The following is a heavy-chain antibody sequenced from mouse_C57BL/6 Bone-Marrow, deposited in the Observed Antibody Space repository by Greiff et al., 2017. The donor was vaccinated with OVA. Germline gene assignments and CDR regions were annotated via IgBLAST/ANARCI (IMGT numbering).Heavy chain of an antibody. V-gene: IGHV5-12*01. CDR3: ARPLYSSAWFAY. J-gene: IGHJ3*01. Sequence: EVQLVESGGGLVQPGGSLKLSCAASGFTFSDYYMYWVRQTPEKRLEWVAYISNGGGSTYYPDTVKGRFTISRDNAKNTLYLQMSRLKSEDTAMYYCARPLYSSAWFAYWGQGTLVTVSA. CDR1: GFTFSDYY. CDR2: ISNGGGST. D-gene: IGHD2-12*01.